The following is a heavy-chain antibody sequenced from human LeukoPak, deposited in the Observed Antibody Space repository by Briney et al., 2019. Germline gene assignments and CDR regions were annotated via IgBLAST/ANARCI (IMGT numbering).Heavy chain of an antibody. Sequence: SETLSLTCTVSGGSIISSYWSWIRQSAGTGLEWIGRIYGSGITDYNPSLKSRVTMSLDTSRKQFSLRLTSVTAADTAVYYCARLKFYDSTGYSPGYYMDVWGKGTTVSVFS. D-gene: IGHD3-22*01. J-gene: IGHJ6*03. CDR1: GGSIISSY. V-gene: IGHV4-4*07. CDR3: ARLKFYDSTGYSPGYYMDV. CDR2: IYGSGIT.